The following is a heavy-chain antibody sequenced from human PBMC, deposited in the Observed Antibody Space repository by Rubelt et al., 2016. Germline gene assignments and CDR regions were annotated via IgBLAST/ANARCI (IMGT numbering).Heavy chain of an antibody. V-gene: IGHV7-4-1*02. CDR3: ARVIAAAGRDGNYFDY. Sequence: QVQLVQSGSELKKPGASVKVSCKASGYTFTSYAMNWVRQAPGQGLEWMGWINTTTGNPTYAQGCTGRFVFSVDTSVSTAYLQVSSLKAEDTAVYYCARVIAAAGRDGNYFDYWGQGTLVTVSS. D-gene: IGHD6-13*01. CDR2: INTTTGNP. CDR1: GYTFTSYA. J-gene: IGHJ4*02.